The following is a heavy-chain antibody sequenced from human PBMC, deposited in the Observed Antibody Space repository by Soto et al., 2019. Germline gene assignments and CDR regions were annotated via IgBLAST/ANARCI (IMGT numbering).Heavy chain of an antibody. D-gene: IGHD3-22*01. CDR1: GFTFSRYG. Sequence: EVSLRFSCAASGFTFSRYGMHWVCQAPGKGLEWVAIIWNDGIRKVYVDSVKGRFTISRDNSKNTLDLQMNSLRAEDTAVYYCARDDDYEANAFDYWGPGTLVTVSS. CDR2: IWNDGIRK. V-gene: IGHV3-33*01. J-gene: IGHJ4*02. CDR3: ARDDDYEANAFDY.